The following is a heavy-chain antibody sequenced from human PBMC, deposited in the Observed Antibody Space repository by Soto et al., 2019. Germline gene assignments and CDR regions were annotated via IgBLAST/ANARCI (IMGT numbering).Heavy chain of an antibody. Sequence: SETLSLTCTVSGGSISSYYWSWIRQPPGKGLEWIGYIYYSGSTNYNPSLKSRVTISVDTSKNQFSLKLSSVTAADTAVYYCARVDTAMVIDYWGQGTLVTVSS. J-gene: IGHJ4*02. CDR2: IYYSGST. CDR3: ARVDTAMVIDY. V-gene: IGHV4-59*01. CDR1: GGSISSYY. D-gene: IGHD5-18*01.